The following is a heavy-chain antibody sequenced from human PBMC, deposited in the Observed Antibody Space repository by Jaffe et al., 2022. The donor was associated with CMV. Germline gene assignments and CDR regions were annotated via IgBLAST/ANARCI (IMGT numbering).Heavy chain of an antibody. Sequence: QVQLQQWGAGLLKPSETLSLTCAVYGGSFSGYYWSWIRQPPGKGLEWIGEINHSGSTNYNPSLKSRVTISVDTSKNQFSLKLSSVTAADTAVYYCARVGSRGMRPYYYYGMDVWGQGTTVTVSS. CDR1: GGSFSGYY. J-gene: IGHJ6*02. CDR2: INHSGST. CDR3: ARVGSRGMRPYYYYGMDV. V-gene: IGHV4-34*01. D-gene: IGHD1-26*01.